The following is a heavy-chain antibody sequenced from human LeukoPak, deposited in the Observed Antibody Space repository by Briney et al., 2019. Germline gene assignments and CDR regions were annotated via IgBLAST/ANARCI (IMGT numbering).Heavy chain of an antibody. J-gene: IGHJ4*02. CDR1: GFTFSTYD. CDR2: IIGSGGST. CDR3: AKDMKASR. V-gene: IGHV3-23*01. Sequence: GGYLSRSCAASGFTFSTYDMSWVRQAPGKGLEGVLGIIGSGGSTDYADSVKGRFTISRDNSKGTIYLKRNRLRIKATDEYYCAKDMKASRWGQGTLVTVSS.